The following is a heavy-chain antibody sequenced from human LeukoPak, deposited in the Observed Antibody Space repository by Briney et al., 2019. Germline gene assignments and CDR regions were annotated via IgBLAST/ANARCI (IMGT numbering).Heavy chain of an antibody. D-gene: IGHD4-23*01. CDR2: IYSGGTT. CDR1: GFTFSSYA. CDR3: ARRAGGYSHPYDY. J-gene: IGHJ4*02. Sequence: GGSLRLSCAASGFTFSSYAMSWVRQAPGKGLEWVSLIYSGGTTYYADSVKGRFTISRDYSKNTLYLQMNSLRAEDTAVYYCARRAGGYSHPYDYWGQGILVTVSS. V-gene: IGHV3-53*01.